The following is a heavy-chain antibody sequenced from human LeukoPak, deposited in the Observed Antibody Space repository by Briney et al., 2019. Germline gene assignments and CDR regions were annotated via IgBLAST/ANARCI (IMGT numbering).Heavy chain of an antibody. CDR3: ARGGGLDV. Sequence: GGSLRLSCAASGFTFSSYWMNWARQAPGKGLEWVASINHNGNVNYYVDSVKGRFTISRDNAKNSLYLQMSNLRAGDTAVYFCARGGGLDVWGQGATVTVSS. J-gene: IGHJ6*02. V-gene: IGHV3-7*03. CDR2: INHNGNVN. D-gene: IGHD3-16*01. CDR1: GFTFSSYW.